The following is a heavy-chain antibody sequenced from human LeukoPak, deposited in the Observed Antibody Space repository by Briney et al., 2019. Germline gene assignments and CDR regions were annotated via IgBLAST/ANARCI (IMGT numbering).Heavy chain of an antibody. V-gene: IGHV4-34*01. J-gene: IGHJ4*02. CDR2: INPSGRT. CDR1: GGSFNGYC. Sequence: SETLSLTCTVYGGSFNGYCWSWIRQPPGKGLEWIGEINPSGRTNYNPSLKSRVTISVDPSKNQFSLKLSSVTAADTAVYYCARTHFIISNYFDYWGQGTLVTVSS. CDR3: ARTHFIISNYFDY. D-gene: IGHD3-3*02.